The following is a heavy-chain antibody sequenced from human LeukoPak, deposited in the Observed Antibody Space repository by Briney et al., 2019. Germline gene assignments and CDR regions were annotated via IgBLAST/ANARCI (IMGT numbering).Heavy chain of an antibody. Sequence: GGSLRLSCEASGFSFSNYGIHWVRQAPGKGLEWMAVISYDGSNKYYADSVKGRFTIPRDNSKNTLYLQMNSLRAEDTAVYYCARDAVYSSSWQYYWGQGTLVTVSS. CDR3: ARDAVYSSSWQYY. CDR2: ISYDGSNK. D-gene: IGHD6-13*01. CDR1: GFSFSNYG. J-gene: IGHJ4*02. V-gene: IGHV3-30*03.